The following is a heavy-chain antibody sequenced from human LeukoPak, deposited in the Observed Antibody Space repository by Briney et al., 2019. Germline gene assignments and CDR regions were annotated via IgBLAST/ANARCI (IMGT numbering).Heavy chain of an antibody. V-gene: IGHV1-2*02. D-gene: IGHD6-19*01. CDR3: AKPSENSSGWYGEFQH. J-gene: IGHJ1*01. CDR1: GYTFTGCY. Sequence: ASVKVSCKASGYTFTGCYMHWVRQAPGQGLEWMGWINPNSGGTNYAQKFQGRVTMTRDTSISTAYMELSRLRSDDTAVYYCAKPSENSSGWYGEFQHWGQGTLDTVSS. CDR2: INPNSGGT.